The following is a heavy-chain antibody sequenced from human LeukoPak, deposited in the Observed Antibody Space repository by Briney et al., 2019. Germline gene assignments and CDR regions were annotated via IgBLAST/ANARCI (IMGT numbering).Heavy chain of an antibody. V-gene: IGHV1-69*01. CDR1: GGTFSSYA. J-gene: IGHJ6*02. D-gene: IGHD3-10*01. CDR3: ARGGSSSGSYYYGVDA. CDR2: IIPIFGTA. Sequence: SVKVSCKASGGTFSSYAISWVRQAPGQGLEWMGGIIPIFGTANYAQKSQGRVTITADESTSTAYMELSSLRSEDTAVYYCARGGSSSGSYYYGVDAWGQGTTVTVSS.